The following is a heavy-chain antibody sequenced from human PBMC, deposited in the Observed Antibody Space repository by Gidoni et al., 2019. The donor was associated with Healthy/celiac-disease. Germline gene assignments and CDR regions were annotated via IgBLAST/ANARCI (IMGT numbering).Heavy chain of an antibody. V-gene: IGHV3-66*01. CDR2: IYSGGST. D-gene: IGHD3-22*01. Sequence: EVQLVESGGGLVQPGGSLRLSCAASGFTVRSNYMSWVRQAPGKGLEWVSVIYSGGSTYYADSVKGRFTISRDNSKNTLYLQMNSLRAEDTAVYYCARDRTNYYDSSGYYDYWGQGTLVTVSS. CDR3: ARDRTNYYDSSGYYDY. CDR1: GFTVRSNY. J-gene: IGHJ4*02.